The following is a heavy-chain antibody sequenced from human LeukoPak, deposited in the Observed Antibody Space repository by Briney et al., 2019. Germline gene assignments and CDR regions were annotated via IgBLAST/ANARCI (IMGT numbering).Heavy chain of an antibody. CDR1: DYSIRSGYY. D-gene: IGHD2-15*01. V-gene: IGHV4-38-2*01. CDR2: LYHSGSA. J-gene: IGHJ3*02. CDR3: ARQNIVVVVAATPGAFDI. Sequence: SETLSLTCDVSDYSIRSGYYWAWIRQPPGKGLEWIGSLYHSGSAYYSPSLKSRVTISLDTSNNELSLRLSSVTAADTAIYYCARQNIVVVVAATPGAFDIWGQGTLVTV.